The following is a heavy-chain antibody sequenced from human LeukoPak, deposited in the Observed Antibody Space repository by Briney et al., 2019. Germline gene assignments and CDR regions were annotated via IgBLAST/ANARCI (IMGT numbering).Heavy chain of an antibody. CDR3: ARGVVLGQDDAFDI. CDR1: DDSISSYY. Sequence: PSETLSLTCTVSDDSISSYYWSWIRQPPGKGLEWIGYIFYRGSIDYSPSLQSRVTISVDTSKNHLSLRLTSVTAADTAVYFCARGVVLGQDDAFDIWGRGTMVTVSS. J-gene: IGHJ3*02. V-gene: IGHV4-59*12. CDR2: IFYRGSI. D-gene: IGHD3/OR15-3a*01.